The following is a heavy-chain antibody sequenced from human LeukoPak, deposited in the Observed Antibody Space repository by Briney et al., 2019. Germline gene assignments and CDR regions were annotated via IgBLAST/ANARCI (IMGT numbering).Heavy chain of an antibody. V-gene: IGHV4-4*07. Sequence: SETLSLTCTVSDDSLSSYSWNWIRQPAGKGLEWIGRIYTSGTTDYNPSLKSRVTMSVDTSKNQFSLRLSSVTAADTAVYFCARDLVGYCSTTGCYGAAFDIWGLGTMVTVSS. J-gene: IGHJ3*02. CDR3: ARDLVGYCSTTGCYGAAFDI. CDR2: IYTSGTT. CDR1: DDSLSSYS. D-gene: IGHD2-2*03.